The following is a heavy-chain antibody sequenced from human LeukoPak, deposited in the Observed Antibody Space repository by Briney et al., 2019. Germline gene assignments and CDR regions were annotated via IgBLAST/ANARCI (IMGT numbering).Heavy chain of an antibody. CDR2: IIPIFGTA. D-gene: IGHD3-16*01. CDR1: GGTFSSYA. Sequence: SVKVSCKASGGTFSSYAISWVRQAPGQGLEWMGGIIPIFGTANYAQQFQGRVTITTEESTSTAFIELSSLRPEDTAVFYCSTIPPTNRLVLGDYYYYMDVGGKGTTVTVSS. J-gene: IGHJ6*03. CDR3: STIPPTNRLVLGDYYYYMDV. V-gene: IGHV1-69*05.